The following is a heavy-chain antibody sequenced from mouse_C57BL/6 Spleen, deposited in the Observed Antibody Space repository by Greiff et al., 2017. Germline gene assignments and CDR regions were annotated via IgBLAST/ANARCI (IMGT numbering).Heavy chain of an antibody. CDR2: IDPETGGT. Sequence: VQLQESGAELVRPGASVTLSCKASGYTFTDYEMHWVKQTPVHGLEWIGAIDPETGGTAYNQKFKGKAILTADKSSSTAYMELRSLTSEDSAVYYCTRGGYYDYVFAYWGQGTLVTVSA. V-gene: IGHV1-15*01. D-gene: IGHD2-4*01. J-gene: IGHJ3*01. CDR3: TRGGYYDYVFAY. CDR1: GYTFTDYE.